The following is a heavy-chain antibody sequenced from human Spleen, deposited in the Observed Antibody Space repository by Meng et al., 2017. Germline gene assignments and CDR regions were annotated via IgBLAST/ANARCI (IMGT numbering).Heavy chain of an antibody. D-gene: IGHD6-19*01. CDR3: ARSNAVAALSWFDP. CDR2: IYYSRNT. CDR1: DGSVSSVIYY. J-gene: IGHJ5*02. Sequence: QRLLQESGTGLGNPSETLTLTCSVSDGSVSSVIYYFGWIRQPPGKGLEWIGTIYYSRNTYYNPSLKSRVTISLATSKNQFSLKLNSVTAADTAVYYCARSNAVAALSWFDPWGQGTLVTVSS. V-gene: IGHV4-39*07.